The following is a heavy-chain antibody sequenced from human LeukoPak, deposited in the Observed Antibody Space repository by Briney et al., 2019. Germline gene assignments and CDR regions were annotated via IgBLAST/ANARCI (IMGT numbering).Heavy chain of an antibody. Sequence: PSETLSLTCTVSGGSISSSTYYWGWIRQPPGKGLEWVGNVYYSGGTYYNPSLKSRVTISVDTSKRHFSLKLTSVTAADTAVYYSARGSYDVLTGYSTLGEYWGQGTLVTVSS. CDR3: ARGSYDVLTGYSTLGEY. CDR2: VYYSGGT. V-gene: IGHV4-39*02. J-gene: IGHJ4*02. CDR1: GGSISSSTYY. D-gene: IGHD3-9*01.